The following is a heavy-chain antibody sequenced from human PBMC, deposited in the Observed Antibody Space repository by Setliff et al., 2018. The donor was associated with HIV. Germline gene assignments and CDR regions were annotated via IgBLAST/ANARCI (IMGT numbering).Heavy chain of an antibody. CDR3: ASEAWTSYRSSSGYYYYYMDV. J-gene: IGHJ6*03. CDR2: IYYSGTT. V-gene: IGHV4-61*01. Sequence: SETLSLTCTVSGDSVSSASYYWSWIRQPPGKGLEWIGYIYYSGTTKYNPSLKSRVTISVDTSKNQFSLKLSSVTAADTAVYYCASEAWTSYRSSSGYYYYYMDVWRKGTTVTVSS. D-gene: IGHD6-6*01. CDR1: GDSVSSASYY.